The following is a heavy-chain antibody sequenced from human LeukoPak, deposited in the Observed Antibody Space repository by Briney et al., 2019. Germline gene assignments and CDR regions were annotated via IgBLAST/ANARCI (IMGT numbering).Heavy chain of an antibody. CDR3: AKGAAPYYYYGMDV. CDR2: ISWNSGSI. CDR1: GFTFDDYA. J-gene: IGHJ6*02. Sequence: PGGSLRLSCAASGFTFDDYAMHWVRQAPGKGLEWVSGISWNSGSIGYADSVKGRFTISRDNAKSSLYLQMNSLRAEDTALYYCAKGAAPYYYYGMDVWGQGTTVTVSS. V-gene: IGHV3-9*01. D-gene: IGHD2-15*01.